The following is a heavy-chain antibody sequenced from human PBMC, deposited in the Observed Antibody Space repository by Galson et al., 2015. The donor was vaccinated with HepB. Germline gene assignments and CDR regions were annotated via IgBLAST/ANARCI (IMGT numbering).Heavy chain of an antibody. CDR1: GFTFSSYA. CDR2: ISGSGRTT. D-gene: IGHD4-11*01. CDR3: VKDIDGVTTSVH. V-gene: IGHV3-23*01. Sequence: SLRLSCAASGFTFSSYAMTWVRQAPGKGLQYVSIISGSGRTTNYTDSVKGRFNISGDNSRSMLYLQMNSLRAEDTAKYYCVKDIDGVTTSVHWGQGILVTVSS. J-gene: IGHJ4*02.